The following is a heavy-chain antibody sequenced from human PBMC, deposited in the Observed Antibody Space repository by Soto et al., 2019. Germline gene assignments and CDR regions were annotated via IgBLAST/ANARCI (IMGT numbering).Heavy chain of an antibody. V-gene: IGHV4-38-2*01. CDR1: GGAIVSGGG. CDR3: ARSSKEVTKDYNLFDP. D-gene: IGHD4-17*01. Sequence: SELLSLTWGVAGGAIVSGGGWGWIRLYPGKGLEWIGCVYHTGSTNYNPSLKSRVTMSVDTSKNQFSLKLSSVTAADTAVYYCARSSKEVTKDYNLFDPWGQGTLVPVSS. J-gene: IGHJ5*02. CDR2: VYHTGST.